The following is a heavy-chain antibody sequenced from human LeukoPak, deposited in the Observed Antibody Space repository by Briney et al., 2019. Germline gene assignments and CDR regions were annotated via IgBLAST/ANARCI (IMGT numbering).Heavy chain of an antibody. V-gene: IGHV4-39*07. CDR1: GGSISSSTYY. D-gene: IGHD3-3*01. CDR2: IYHSGST. Sequence: PSETLSLTCTVSGGSISSSTYYWGWIRQPPGKGLEWIGNIYHSGSTYYNPSLKSRVTISVDTSKNQFSLKLTSVSAADTAVYSCARAYDFWSGYYRYDAFDLWGQGTMVTVSS. CDR3: ARAYDFWSGYYRYDAFDL. J-gene: IGHJ3*01.